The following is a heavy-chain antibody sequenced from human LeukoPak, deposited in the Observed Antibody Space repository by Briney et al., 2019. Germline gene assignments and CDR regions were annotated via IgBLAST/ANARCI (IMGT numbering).Heavy chain of an antibody. D-gene: IGHD3-9*01. CDR1: GGSFSGYY. V-gene: IGHV4-34*01. Sequence: SETLSLTCAVYGGSFSGYYWSWIRQPPGKGLEWIGEINHSGSTNYDPSLKSRVTISVDTSKNQFSLKLSSVTAADTAVYYCARGDLRYFDWFKTTNWFDPWDQGTLVTVSS. CDR3: ARGDLRYFDWFKTTNWFDP. CDR2: INHSGST. J-gene: IGHJ5*02.